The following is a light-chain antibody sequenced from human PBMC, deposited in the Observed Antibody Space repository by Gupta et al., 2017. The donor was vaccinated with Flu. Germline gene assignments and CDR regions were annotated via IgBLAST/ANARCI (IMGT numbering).Light chain of an antibody. Sequence: DIQMTQTPSTLSASVGDRVTITSRASQSISSWLAWYQQKPGKAPKLLIYKASSLESGVPSRFSGSGSGTEFTLTISSLQPDDFATYYCQQYNSYSVTFGQGTQLEIK. CDR2: KAS. CDR1: QSISSW. CDR3: QQYNSYSVT. J-gene: IGKJ5*01. V-gene: IGKV1-5*03.